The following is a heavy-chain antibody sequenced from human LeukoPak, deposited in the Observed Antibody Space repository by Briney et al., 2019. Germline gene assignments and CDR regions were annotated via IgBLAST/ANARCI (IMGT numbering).Heavy chain of an antibody. J-gene: IGHJ4*02. V-gene: IGHV4-39*07. Sequence: PSETLSLTCTVSGGSISSSSYYWGWIRQPPGKGLEWIGSIYYSGSTNYNPSLKSRVTISVDTSKNQFSLKLSSVTAADTAVYYCARLSTLRWLVWGYYFDYWGQGTLVTVSS. CDR2: IYYSGST. CDR1: GGSISSSSYY. D-gene: IGHD6-19*01. CDR3: ARLSTLRWLVWGYYFDY.